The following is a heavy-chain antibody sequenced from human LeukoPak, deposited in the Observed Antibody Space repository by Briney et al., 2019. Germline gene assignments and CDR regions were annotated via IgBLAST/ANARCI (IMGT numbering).Heavy chain of an antibody. Sequence: GGSLRLSCAASGFTFSGSAMYWVRQASGKGLEWVGRIRSKANNYATAYATSVEGRFSISRDDSKTTAYLQMDSLKTEDTAVYYCAEAYCGGDCYPQGGGYYYYYMDVWGKGTTVTVSS. V-gene: IGHV3-73*01. J-gene: IGHJ6*03. D-gene: IGHD2-21*02. CDR2: IRSKANNYAT. CDR1: GFTFSGSA. CDR3: AEAYCGGDCYPQGGGYYYYYMDV.